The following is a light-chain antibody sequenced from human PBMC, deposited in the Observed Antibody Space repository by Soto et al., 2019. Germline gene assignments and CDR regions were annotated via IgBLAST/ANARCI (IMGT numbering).Light chain of an antibody. CDR2: AAS. CDR3: LQHNSYPIT. V-gene: IGKV1-17*01. CDR1: RTIDNY. Sequence: DIKMSLSPSSLSASLGDRVTITCRASRTIDNYLNWYQQKPGKAPKRLIYAASSLQSGVPSRFSGSGSGTEFTLTISSLNPEDFATYYCLQHNSYPITFGQGTRLEIK. J-gene: IGKJ5*01.